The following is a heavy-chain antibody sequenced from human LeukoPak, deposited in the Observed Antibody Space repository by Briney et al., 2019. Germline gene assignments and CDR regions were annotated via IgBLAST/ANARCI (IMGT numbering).Heavy chain of an antibody. V-gene: IGHV3-7*01. D-gene: IGHD3-10*01. CDR2: IKSDGSAE. J-gene: IGHJ4*02. Sequence: PGGSLRLSCATSGFIFSSYWMCWVRQAPGKGLEWVANIKSDGSAEYYGDSVKGRFTISRDNAKNSLYLQMNSLRVEDTAVYYCARGDLWLGHWGQGSLVTVSS. CDR1: GFIFSSYW. CDR3: ARGDLWLGH.